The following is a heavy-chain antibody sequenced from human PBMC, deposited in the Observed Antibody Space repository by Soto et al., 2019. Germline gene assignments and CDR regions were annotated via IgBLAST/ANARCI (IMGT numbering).Heavy chain of an antibody. Sequence: SVKVSCKASGFTFTSSAVQWVRQARGQRLEWIGWIVVGSGNTNYAQKFQERVTITRDMSTSTAYMELSSLRSEDTAVYYCAADHIAAAGNGYWGQGTLVTVSS. CDR1: GFTFTSSA. D-gene: IGHD6-13*01. CDR2: IVVGSGNT. J-gene: IGHJ4*02. V-gene: IGHV1-58*01. CDR3: AADHIAAAGNGY.